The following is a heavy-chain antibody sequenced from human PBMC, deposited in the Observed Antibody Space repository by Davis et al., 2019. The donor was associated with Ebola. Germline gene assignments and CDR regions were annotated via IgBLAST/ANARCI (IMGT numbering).Heavy chain of an antibody. D-gene: IGHD6-13*01. J-gene: IGHJ4*02. V-gene: IGHV1-69*05. Sequence: SVKVSCKASGGTFSSYAISWVRQAPGQGLEWMGGIIPIFGTANYAQKFQGRVTMTTDTSTRTAFMELRSLRSDDTAVYYCARDGALGYSSSWPLLSKFDYWGRGTLVTVSS. CDR2: IIPIFGTA. CDR1: GGTFSSYA. CDR3: ARDGALGYSSSWPLLSKFDY.